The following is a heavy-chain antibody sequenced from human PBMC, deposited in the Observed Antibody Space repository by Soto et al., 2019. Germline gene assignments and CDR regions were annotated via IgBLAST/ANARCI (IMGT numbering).Heavy chain of an antibody. CDR1: GLAFNMYG. D-gene: IGHD3-10*01. CDR3: LSATYYYASGSYYKTLDS. Sequence: EMQLVESGGGLVQPGGSLRLSCSASGLAFNMYGIHWVRQAPGKGLQCISSINSNGTRTYYADSVKERFTISRDNSKKVVYLQMSGLRADDTAMYYCLSATYYYASGSYYKTLDSWGQGTQVTVSS. CDR2: INSNGTRT. V-gene: IGHV3-64D*06. J-gene: IGHJ5*01.